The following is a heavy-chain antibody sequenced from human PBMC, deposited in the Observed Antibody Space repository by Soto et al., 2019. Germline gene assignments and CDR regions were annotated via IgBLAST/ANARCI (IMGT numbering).Heavy chain of an antibody. Sequence: EVQLLESGGGLVQPGGSLRLSCAASGFSFGSYAMTWVRQAPGKGREWVSSIGGYGHTTHYAEFVQGRFIISRDDSKKTMDLQMNSLRVEDTAVYYCVKGGPTVIYFDHWGQGNLVSVSS. CDR1: GFSFGSYA. J-gene: IGHJ4*02. V-gene: IGHV3-23*01. D-gene: IGHD4-17*01. CDR2: IGGYGHTT. CDR3: VKGGPTVIYFDH.